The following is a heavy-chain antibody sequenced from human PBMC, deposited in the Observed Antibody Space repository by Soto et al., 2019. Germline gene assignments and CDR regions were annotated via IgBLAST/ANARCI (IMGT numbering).Heavy chain of an antibody. CDR2: ISYDGSNK. Sequence: PGGSLRLSCAASGFTFSSYGMHWFRQAPGKGLEWVAVISYDGSNKYYADSVKGRFTISRDNSKNTLYLQMNSLRAEDTAVYYCAKEGIDYYYYYMDVWGKGTTATVS. D-gene: IGHD6-13*01. J-gene: IGHJ6*03. V-gene: IGHV3-30*18. CDR3: AKEGIDYYYYYMDV. CDR1: GFTFSSYG.